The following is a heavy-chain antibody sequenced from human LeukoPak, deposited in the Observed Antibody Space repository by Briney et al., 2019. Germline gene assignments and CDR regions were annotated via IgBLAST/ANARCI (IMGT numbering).Heavy chain of an antibody. CDR1: GFSLSSYS. CDR2: ISTDNSYR. Sequence: PGGSLRLSCAASGFSLSSYSMNWIRQAPGKGLEWVSSISTDNSYRHYADSVKGRITISRDNPKNSLYLQMNTLRAEDTAVYYCARDVSLDFWGQGTLVTVSS. V-gene: IGHV3-21*06. CDR3: ARDVSLDF. J-gene: IGHJ4*02.